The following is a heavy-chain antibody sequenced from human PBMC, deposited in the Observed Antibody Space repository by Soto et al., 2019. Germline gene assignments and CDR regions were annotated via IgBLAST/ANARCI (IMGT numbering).Heavy chain of an antibody. CDR2: ISFDGTNK. Sequence: GGSLRLSCAASGLTFSHYDIHWVRQAPGKGLEWAAVISFDGTNKYYAQSVKGRFTISRDNSKSTMSLQMNSLRLDDTAVYYCARGITGGLDPWGQGTLVTVSS. J-gene: IGHJ5*02. CDR1: GLTFSHYD. CDR3: ARGITGGLDP. D-gene: IGHD3-10*01. V-gene: IGHV3-30-3*01.